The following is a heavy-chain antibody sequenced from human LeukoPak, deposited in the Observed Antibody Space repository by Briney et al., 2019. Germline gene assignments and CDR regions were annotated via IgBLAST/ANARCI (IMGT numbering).Heavy chain of an antibody. J-gene: IGHJ3*02. CDR3: ARHREIGGSYGGGAYDI. Sequence: PSETLSLTCTVSGGSISSYYWSWIRQPPGKGLEWIGRIYISGNTNHNPSLKSRVTMSVDTSESQLSLMLSSVTAADTAVYYCARHREIGGSYGGGAYDIWGPGTMVTVSS. CDR1: GGSISSYY. CDR2: IYISGNT. D-gene: IGHD1-26*01. V-gene: IGHV4-4*07.